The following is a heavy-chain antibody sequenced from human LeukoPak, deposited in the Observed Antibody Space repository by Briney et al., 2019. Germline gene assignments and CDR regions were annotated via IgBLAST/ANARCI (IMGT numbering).Heavy chain of an antibody. Sequence: GGSLRLSCAGSGLSFSDFAMTWVRQAPGKGLEWVSSMTGNGGTVVYTDSVKGRFTMSRDNSKNTVYLQMNSLRAEDTALYYCTKDPNGNYIGAFDPWGLGTLVTVSS. CDR1: GLSFSDFA. V-gene: IGHV3-23*01. CDR3: TKDPNGNYIGAFDP. J-gene: IGHJ5*02. D-gene: IGHD4-17*01. CDR2: MTGNGGTV.